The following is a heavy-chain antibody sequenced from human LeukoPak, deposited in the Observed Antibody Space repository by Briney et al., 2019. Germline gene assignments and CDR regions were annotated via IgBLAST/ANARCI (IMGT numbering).Heavy chain of an antibody. D-gene: IGHD1-14*01. CDR3: ARDRGITGY. J-gene: IGHJ4*02. V-gene: IGHV3-7*01. CDR1: GFTFSSNW. CDR2: IKQDGSEK. Sequence: GGSLRLSCAASGFTFSSNWMSWVRQAPGKGLEWVANIKQDGSEKYYVDSVKGRFTISRDNAKNSLYLQMNSLRAEDTAVYYCARDRGITGYWGQGTLVTVSS.